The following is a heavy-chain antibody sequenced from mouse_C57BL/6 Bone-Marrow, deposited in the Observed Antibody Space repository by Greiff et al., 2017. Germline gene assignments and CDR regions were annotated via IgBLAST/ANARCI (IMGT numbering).Heavy chain of an antibody. CDR1: GYTFTEYT. D-gene: IGHD2-3*01. Sequence: VQVVESGAELVKPGASVKLSCKASGYTFTEYTIHWVKQRSGQGLEWIGWFYPGIGSIKYNEKFKDKATLTADKSSSTVYMELSRLTSEDSAVYFCARHEEGGGYYVYAMDYWGQGTSVTVSS. CDR3: ARHEEGGGYYVYAMDY. V-gene: IGHV1-62-2*01. CDR2: FYPGIGSI. J-gene: IGHJ4*01.